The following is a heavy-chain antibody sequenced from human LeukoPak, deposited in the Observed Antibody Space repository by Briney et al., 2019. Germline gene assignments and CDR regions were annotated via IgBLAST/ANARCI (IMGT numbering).Heavy chain of an antibody. J-gene: IGHJ4*02. V-gene: IGHV4-34*01. CDR3: ARGRAGALYFDY. D-gene: IGHD4-17*01. CDR1: GGSFSGYY. Sequence: SETLSLTCAVYGGSFSGYYWSWIRQPPGKGLEWVGEINHSGGTNYNPSLKSRVTISVDTSKNQFSLKLSSVTAADTAVYYCARGRAGALYFDYWGQGTLVTVSS. CDR2: INHSGGT.